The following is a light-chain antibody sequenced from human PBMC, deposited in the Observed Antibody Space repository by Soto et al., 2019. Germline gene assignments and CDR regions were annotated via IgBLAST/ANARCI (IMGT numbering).Light chain of an antibody. CDR3: QQFNNYPHT. Sequence: AIQLTQSPSSLSASVGDRVTITCRASQGISSALAWYQQKPGEAPKLLIYDASSLASGVPSRFSGSGSGTDFTLTISSLQHEDFATYCCQQFNNYPHTFGGGTKVEIK. CDR1: QGISSA. CDR2: DAS. V-gene: IGKV1D-13*01. J-gene: IGKJ4*01.